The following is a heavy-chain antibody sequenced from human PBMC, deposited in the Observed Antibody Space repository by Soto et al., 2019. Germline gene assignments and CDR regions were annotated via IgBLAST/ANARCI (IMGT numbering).Heavy chain of an antibody. CDR2: IKQDGSEK. CDR3: ARDSHTAVAGTETNYYYYYGMDV. D-gene: IGHD6-19*01. J-gene: IGHJ6*02. V-gene: IGHV3-7*01. CDR1: GFTFSSYW. Sequence: GGSLRLSCAASGFTFSSYWMSWVRQAPGKGLEWVANIKQDGSEKYYVDSVKGRFTISRDNAKNSLYLQMNSLRAEDTAVYYCARDSHTAVAGTETNYYYYYGMDVWGQGTTVTVSS.